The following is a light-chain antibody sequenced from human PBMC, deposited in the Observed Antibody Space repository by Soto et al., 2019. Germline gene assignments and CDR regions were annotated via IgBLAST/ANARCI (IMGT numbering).Light chain of an antibody. Sequence: QSALTQPASVSGSPGQSITISCTGTSSDVGGYNYVSWYQQHPGKAPKLMIYEVSNRPSGASNRFFGSKSGNTASLTISGLQTEDEADYYCSSFTSINTWVFGGGTKLTVL. J-gene: IGLJ3*02. CDR1: SSDVGGYNY. V-gene: IGLV2-14*01. CDR3: SSFTSINTWV. CDR2: EVS.